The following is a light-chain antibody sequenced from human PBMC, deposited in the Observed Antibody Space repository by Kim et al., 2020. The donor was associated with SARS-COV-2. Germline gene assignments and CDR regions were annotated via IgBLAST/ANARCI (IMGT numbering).Light chain of an antibody. Sequence: SPGESATLTCRASQSFSSGSLAWYQQKPGHAPTLLIYGASSRATGIPDRFSGSGSGTDFTLTISRLEPEDFAVYYCQQYHNSPRTFGQGTKVDIK. V-gene: IGKV3-20*01. CDR3: QQYHNSPRT. CDR2: GAS. J-gene: IGKJ1*01. CDR1: QSFSSGS.